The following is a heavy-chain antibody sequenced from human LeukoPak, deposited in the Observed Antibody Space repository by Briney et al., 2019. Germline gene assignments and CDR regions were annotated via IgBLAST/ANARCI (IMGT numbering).Heavy chain of an antibody. J-gene: IGHJ4*02. CDR1: GFTFSSYW. Sequence: GGSLRLSCAASGFTFSSYWMSWVRQARGKGLEWVANIKHDGSEKYYVDSVKVRFTISRDNAKNSLYLQMNSLRAEDTAVYYCARVFPAAGLDYWGQGTLVTVSS. V-gene: IGHV3-7*01. CDR2: IKHDGSEK. D-gene: IGHD1-14*01. CDR3: ARVFPAAGLDY.